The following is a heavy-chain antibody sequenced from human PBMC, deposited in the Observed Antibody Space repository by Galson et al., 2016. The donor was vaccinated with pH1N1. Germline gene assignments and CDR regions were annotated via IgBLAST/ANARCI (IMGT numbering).Heavy chain of an antibody. J-gene: IGHJ4*02. CDR3: TRDGTDWSNNIDF. CDR1: GYTFSAFW. D-gene: IGHD3-9*01. CDR2: ISSDGTET. V-gene: IGHV3-74*01. Sequence: SLRLSCAGSGYTFSAFWMHWVRQVPGKGLVWVSRISSDGTETFYTDSVRGRFTISRDNAKNTLYLDTASLTTDDTAVYYCTRDGTDWSNNIDFWGQGTLVTVSS.